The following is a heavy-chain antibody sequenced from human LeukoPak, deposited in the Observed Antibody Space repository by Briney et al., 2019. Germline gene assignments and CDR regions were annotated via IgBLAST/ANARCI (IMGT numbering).Heavy chain of an antibody. D-gene: IGHD6-19*01. V-gene: IGHV5-51*01. J-gene: IGHJ4*02. CDR1: GYSFTSYW. CDR3: AAAVAVAPKYHENYFDY. Sequence: PGESLKISCKGSGYSFTSYWIGWVRQMPGKGLEWMGIIYPGDSDTRYSPSFQGQVTISADKSISTAYLQWSSLKASDTAMYYCAAAVAVAPKYHENYFDYWGQGTLVTVSS. CDR2: IYPGDSDT.